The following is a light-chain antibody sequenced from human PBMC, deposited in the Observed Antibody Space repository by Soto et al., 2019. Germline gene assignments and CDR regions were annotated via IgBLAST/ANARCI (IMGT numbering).Light chain of an antibody. J-gene: IGLJ1*01. CDR1: SSDVGGYNY. CDR2: DVS. V-gene: IGLV2-14*01. Sequence: QSALTQPASVSGSPGQSITISCTGTSSDVGGYNYVSWYQQHPGKAPKFMIYDVSNRPSGVSNRFSGSKSGNTASLTISGLQAEDEDDYYYTSYTTSNTRPIVFGTGTKLTVL. CDR3: TSYTTSNTRPIV.